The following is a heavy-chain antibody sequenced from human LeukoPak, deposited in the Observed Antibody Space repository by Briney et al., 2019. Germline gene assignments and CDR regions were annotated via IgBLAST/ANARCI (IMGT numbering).Heavy chain of an antibody. CDR1: GGTFSSYA. CDR3: ARETTVGGPRGRAWYFDL. J-gene: IGHJ2*01. V-gene: IGHV1-69*05. Sequence: GASVKVSCKASGGTFSSYAISWVRQAPGQGLEWMGGIIPIFGTANYAQKFQGRVTITTDESTSTAYMELSSLRSEDTAVYYCARETTVGGPRGRAWYFDLWGRGTLVTVSS. D-gene: IGHD4-23*01. CDR2: IIPIFGTA.